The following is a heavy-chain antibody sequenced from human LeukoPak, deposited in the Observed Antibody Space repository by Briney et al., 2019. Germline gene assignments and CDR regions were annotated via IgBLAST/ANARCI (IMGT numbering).Heavy chain of an antibody. CDR2: INPNSGGT. CDR1: GYTFTGYY. D-gene: IGHD3-10*01. J-gene: IGHJ5*02. V-gene: IGHV1-2*02. CDR3: ASSGYYYGSGSYSRGVFDP. Sequence: ASVKVSCKASGYTFTGYYMHWVRQAPGQGLEWMGWINPNSGGTNYAQKFQGRVTMARDTSISTAYMELSRLRSDDTAVHYCASSGYYYGSGSYSRGVFDPWGQGTLVTVSS.